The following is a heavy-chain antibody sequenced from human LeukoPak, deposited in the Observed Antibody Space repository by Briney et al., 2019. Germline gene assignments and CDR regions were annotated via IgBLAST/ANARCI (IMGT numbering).Heavy chain of an antibody. V-gene: IGHV5-51*01. J-gene: IGHJ4*02. CDR2: IYPGDSDT. CDR3: ARQGDEVYYGSGSYDY. D-gene: IGHD3-10*01. Sequence: GESLKISCKGSGYSFTSYWIGWVRQMPGKGLEWMGIIYPGDSDTRYSPSFQGQVTISADKSISTAYLQWSSLKASDTAMYYCARQGDEVYYGSGSYDYWGQGTLVTVSS. CDR1: GYSFTSYW.